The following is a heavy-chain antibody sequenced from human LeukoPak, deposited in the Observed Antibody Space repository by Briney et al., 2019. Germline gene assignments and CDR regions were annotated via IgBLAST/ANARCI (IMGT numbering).Heavy chain of an antibody. CDR2: ISSSGSTI. J-gene: IGHJ4*02. CDR3: AREPRLVWVSYYFDY. CDR1: GFTFSDYY. D-gene: IGHD3-9*01. V-gene: IGHV3-11*01. Sequence: GGSLRLSCAASGFTFSDYYMSWIRQAPGKGLEWVSYISSSGSTIYYADSVKGRFTISRDNAKNSLYLQMNSLRAEDTAVYYCAREPRLVWVSYYFDYWGQGTLVTVSS.